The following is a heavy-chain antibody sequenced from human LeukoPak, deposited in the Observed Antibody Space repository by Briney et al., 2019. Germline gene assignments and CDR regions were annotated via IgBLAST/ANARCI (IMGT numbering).Heavy chain of an antibody. CDR1: GYTFTSYY. D-gene: IGHD3-22*01. CDR3: ARDPTYYYDSSDYPLYYFDY. V-gene: IGHV1-46*03. J-gene: IGHJ4*02. CDR2: INPSGGST. Sequence: ASVKVSCKASGYTFTSYYMHWVRQAPGQGLEWMGIINPSGGSTSYAQKFQGRVTMTRDTSTSTVYMELSSLRSEDTAVYYCARDPTYYYDSSDYPLYYFDYWGQGTLVTVSS.